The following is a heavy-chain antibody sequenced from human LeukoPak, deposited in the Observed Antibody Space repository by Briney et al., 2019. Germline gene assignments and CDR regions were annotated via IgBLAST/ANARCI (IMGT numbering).Heavy chain of an antibody. CDR2: TNEHETEK. CDR1: GFTFSSYG. Sequence: GGSLRLSCAASGFTFSSYGMNWVRQAPGKGLEWVGQTNEHETEKYYGDAVRGRFTIYRDNAKNSLYLQMNSLRAEDTAVYYCARDPTPEGLDYWGQGTLVTVSS. V-gene: IGHV3-7*01. J-gene: IGHJ4*02. D-gene: IGHD1-14*01. CDR3: ARDPTPEGLDY.